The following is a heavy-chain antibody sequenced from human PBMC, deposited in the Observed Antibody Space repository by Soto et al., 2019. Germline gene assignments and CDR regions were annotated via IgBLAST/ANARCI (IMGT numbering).Heavy chain of an antibody. CDR3: ASLAPPPYRSGGSCPSGYYYYYGMDV. D-gene: IGHD2-15*01. V-gene: IGHV1-69*06. J-gene: IGHJ6*02. CDR1: GGTFSSYA. CDR2: IIPIFVTA. Sequence: QVQLVQSGAEVKKPGSSVKVSCKASGGTFSSYAISWVRQAPGQGLEWRGGIIPIFVTANYAQKFPGSVTIPADKSTSTAYMELSSLRYEDTAVYYCASLAPPPYRSGGSCPSGYYYYYGMDVWGQGTTVTVSS.